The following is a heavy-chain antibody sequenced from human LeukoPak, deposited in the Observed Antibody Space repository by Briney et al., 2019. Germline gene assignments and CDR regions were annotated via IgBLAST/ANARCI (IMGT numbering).Heavy chain of an antibody. D-gene: IGHD3-10*01. J-gene: IGHJ6*03. CDR1: GGSISSSSYY. CDR2: IFTSGST. V-gene: IGHV4-61*02. CDR3: AREGKITMVRGVIRYYYMDV. Sequence: PSETLSLTFTVSGGSISSSSYYWGWIRQPPGKGLEWIGRIFTSGSTKYNPSLKSRVTISVDTSKNQFSLKLSSVTAADTAVYYCAREGKITMVRGVIRYYYMDVWGKGTTVTISS.